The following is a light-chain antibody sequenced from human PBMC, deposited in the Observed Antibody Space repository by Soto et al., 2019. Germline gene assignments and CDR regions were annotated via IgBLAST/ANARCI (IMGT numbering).Light chain of an antibody. CDR1: QRVGSDY. V-gene: IGKV3-20*01. CDR2: GTS. J-gene: IGKJ2*01. Sequence: EIVLTQSPGTLSLSPGERATLSCRASQRVGSDYLAWYQQKPGQDPRLLIYGTSTRSTGIPDRFSGSGSVTDFTLTISRLEPEDCAVSYCQQYDTSPYTFGQGTKLES. CDR3: QQYDTSPYT.